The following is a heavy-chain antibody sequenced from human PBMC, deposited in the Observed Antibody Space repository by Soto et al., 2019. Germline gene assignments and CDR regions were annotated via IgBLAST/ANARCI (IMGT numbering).Heavy chain of an antibody. CDR2: IYYSGST. V-gene: IGHV4-30-4*08. Sequence: SETLSLTCTVSGGSISSGGYYWSWIRQHPGKGLEWIGYIYYSGSTYYNPSLKSRVTISVDTSKNQFSLKLSSVTAADTAVYYCATAYSSSSGEFDYWGQGTLVTVSS. CDR3: ATAYSSSSGEFDY. D-gene: IGHD6-6*01. J-gene: IGHJ4*02. CDR1: GGSISSGGYY.